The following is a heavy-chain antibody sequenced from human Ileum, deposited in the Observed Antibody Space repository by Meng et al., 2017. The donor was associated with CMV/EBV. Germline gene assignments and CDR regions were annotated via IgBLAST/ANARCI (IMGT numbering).Heavy chain of an antibody. Sequence: LSCAASGFTFRRYDMSWVRQAPGKGLEWVSSISGSGGSTYYADSVKGRFTISRDNSKNTLYLQMNSLRAEDTAVYYCAKASDYFDYWGQGTLVTVSS. CDR2: ISGSGGST. V-gene: IGHV3-23*01. CDR3: AKASDYFDY. CDR1: GFTFRRYD. J-gene: IGHJ4*02.